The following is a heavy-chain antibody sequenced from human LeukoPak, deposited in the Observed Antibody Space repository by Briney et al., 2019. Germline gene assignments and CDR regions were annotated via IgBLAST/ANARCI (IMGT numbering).Heavy chain of an antibody. V-gene: IGHV3-48*04. CDR1: GFTFSSYW. Sequence: GSLRLSCAASGFTFSSYWMSWVRQAPGKGLEWVSYISSSGSTIYYADSVKGRFTISRDNAKNSLYLQMNSLRAEDTALYYCVRDASPRDNWGQGTLVTVSS. J-gene: IGHJ4*02. CDR2: ISSSGSTI. CDR3: VRDASPRDN.